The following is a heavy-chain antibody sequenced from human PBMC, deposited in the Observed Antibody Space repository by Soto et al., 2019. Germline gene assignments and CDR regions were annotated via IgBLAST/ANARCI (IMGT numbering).Heavy chain of an antibody. Sequence: QVQLQESGPGLVKPSQTLSLTCTVSGDSISSGGHYWTWIRQYPGKGLEWMGYIYNSGNAFYNPSLKSRLTMSVDTSNNQFSRRLSSVTATDTAVYYCARGGGTYTDYWGQGTLVIVSS. CDR2: IYNSGNA. D-gene: IGHD3-16*01. J-gene: IGHJ4*02. V-gene: IGHV4-31*03. CDR3: ARGGGTYTDY. CDR1: GDSISSGGHY.